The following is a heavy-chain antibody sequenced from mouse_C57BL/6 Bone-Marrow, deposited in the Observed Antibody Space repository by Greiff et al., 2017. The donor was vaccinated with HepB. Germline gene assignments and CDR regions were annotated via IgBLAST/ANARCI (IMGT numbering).Heavy chain of an antibody. CDR2: IHPNSGST. D-gene: IGHD1-1*01. J-gene: IGHJ4*01. V-gene: IGHV1-64*01. CDR1: GYTFTSYW. CDR3: ARNVVYYYGSSYNYYAMDY. Sequence: QVQLQQPGAELVKPGASVKLSCKASGYTFTSYWMHWVKQRPGQGLEWIGMIHPNSGSTNYNEKFKSKATLTVDKSSSTAYMQLSSLTSEDSAVYYCARNVVYYYGSSYNYYAMDYWGQGTSVTVSS.